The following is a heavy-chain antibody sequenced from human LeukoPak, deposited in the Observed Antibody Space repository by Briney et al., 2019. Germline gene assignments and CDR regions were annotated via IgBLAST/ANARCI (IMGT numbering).Heavy chain of an antibody. V-gene: IGHV3-11*06. Sequence: GGSLRLSCAASRFTFSDYCMSWIRQAPGKGLEWVTYISSSSSYTNYADSVKGRFTISRDNAKNSLYLQMNSLRAEDTAVYYCARRIRYFDWPSMDVWGKGTTVTVSS. D-gene: IGHD3-9*01. CDR3: ARRIRYFDWPSMDV. CDR1: RFTFSDYC. J-gene: IGHJ6*04. CDR2: ISSSSSYT.